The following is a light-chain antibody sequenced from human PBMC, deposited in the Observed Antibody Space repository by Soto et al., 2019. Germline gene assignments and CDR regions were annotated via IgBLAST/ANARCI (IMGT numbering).Light chain of an antibody. CDR3: QPYNNWPRT. Sequence: IVMTQSPATLSLSPGERATLSCRASQSVSSDLAWYHQKPGQAARLLIYGAATTATGIPARFSGSGSGTEFTLTIHSLQSEDFAVYYCQPYNNWPRTFGQGTKVDI. J-gene: IGKJ1*01. V-gene: IGKV3-15*01. CDR2: GAA. CDR1: QSVSSD.